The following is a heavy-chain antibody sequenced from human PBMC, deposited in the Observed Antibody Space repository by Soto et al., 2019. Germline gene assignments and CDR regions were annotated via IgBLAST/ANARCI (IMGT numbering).Heavy chain of an antibody. D-gene: IGHD2-21*02. CDR2: IIPIFGTA. V-gene: IGHV1-69*01. J-gene: IGHJ6*02. CDR3: ASQPHIVVVTATLYYYYGMDV. CDR1: GGTFSSYA. Sequence: QVQLVQSGAEVKKPGSSVKFSCKASGGTFSSYAISWVRQAPGQGLEWMGGIIPIFGTANYAQKFQGRVTITADESTSTAYMELSSLRSEDTAVYYCASQPHIVVVTATLYYYYGMDVWGQGTTVTVSS.